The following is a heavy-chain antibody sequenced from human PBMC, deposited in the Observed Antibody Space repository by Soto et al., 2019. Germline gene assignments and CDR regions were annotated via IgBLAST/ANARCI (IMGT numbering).Heavy chain of an antibody. J-gene: IGHJ4*02. V-gene: IGHV1-69*13. CDR1: GGTFSSYA. CDR2: IIPIFGTA. CDR3: ARDLPGPNPGYFDY. Sequence: SVKVSCKASGGTFSSYAISWVRQAPGQGLEWMGGIIPIFGTANYAQKFQGRVTITADESTSTAYMELSSRRSEDTAVYYCARDLPGPNPGYFDYWGQGTLVTVSS.